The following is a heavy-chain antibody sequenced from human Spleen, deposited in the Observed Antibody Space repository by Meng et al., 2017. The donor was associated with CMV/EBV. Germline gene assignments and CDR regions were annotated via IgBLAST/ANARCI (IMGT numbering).Heavy chain of an antibody. D-gene: IGHD2-15*01. CDR3: ARRVAGGAIHWYFDL. V-gene: IGHV3-20*03. CDR1: GFNVGAYG. J-gene: IGHJ2*01. Sequence: SGFNVGAYGSSWVRQAPGKGLGWLSGLNWNGASTGSAASVKGRFTISRDNAKKSLFLQMNSLRVEDTALYYCARRVAGGAIHWYFDLWGRGTLVTVSS. CDR2: LNWNGAST.